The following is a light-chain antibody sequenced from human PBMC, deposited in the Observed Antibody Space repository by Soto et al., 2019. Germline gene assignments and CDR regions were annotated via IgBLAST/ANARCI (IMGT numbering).Light chain of an antibody. CDR2: VESSGSY. CDR3: ETWDGNSWV. V-gene: IGLV4-60*03. J-gene: IGLJ3*02. CDR1: SGHSTYV. Sequence: QSVLTQSSSASASLGSSVKLTCTLSSGHSTYVIAWHQQQSGKAPRYLMKVESSGSYNKGSGVPDRFSGSSSGADRYLTISNLQSENEADYYCETWDGNSWVFGGGTKLTVL.